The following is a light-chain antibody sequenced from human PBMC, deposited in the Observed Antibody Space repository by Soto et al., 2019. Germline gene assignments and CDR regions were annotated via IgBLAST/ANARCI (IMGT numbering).Light chain of an antibody. V-gene: IGKV3-11*01. CDR3: QQRSNWPLIT. J-gene: IGKJ5*01. CDR2: GAS. CDR1: PSVSGSN. Sequence: EIVLTQSPGALSLSPGERATLSCRASPSVSGSNLAWYQQKPGQAPRLVIYGASTRATGIPARFSGSGSGTDFTLTISSLEPEDFAVYYCQQRSNWPLITFGQ.